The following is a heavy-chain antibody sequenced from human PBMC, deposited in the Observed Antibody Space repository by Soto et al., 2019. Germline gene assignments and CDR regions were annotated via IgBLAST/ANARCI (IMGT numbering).Heavy chain of an antibody. CDR1: GFTFDDYA. CDR3: AKGRDISGPDY. Sequence: VRLVESGGGWVQPGRSLRLSCAVSGFTFDDYAMHWVRQAPGKGLEWVSGISWKSGYRMYADSVKGRFIISRDNARNSLSLQINSLRPEDTALYYCAKGRDISGPDYWGQGTLVTVSS. CDR2: ISWKSGYR. D-gene: IGHD6-19*01. J-gene: IGHJ4*02. V-gene: IGHV3-9*01.